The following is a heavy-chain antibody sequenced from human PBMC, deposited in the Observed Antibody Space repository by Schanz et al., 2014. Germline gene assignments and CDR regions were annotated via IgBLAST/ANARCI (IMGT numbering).Heavy chain of an antibody. CDR2: MNPNSGNP. CDR3: ARGQRRTIGRPFGP. CDR1: GGTFSSYT. D-gene: IGHD6-25*01. J-gene: IGHJ5*02. Sequence: QVQLVQSEAEVKKPGSSVKVSCKASGGTFSSYTISWVRQAPGQGLEWLGWMNPNSGNPGFAQKFRGRVAMTRDVSISTAYMELSSLASEDTAVYYCARGQRRTIGRPFGPWGQGTLVTVSS. V-gene: IGHV1-8*02.